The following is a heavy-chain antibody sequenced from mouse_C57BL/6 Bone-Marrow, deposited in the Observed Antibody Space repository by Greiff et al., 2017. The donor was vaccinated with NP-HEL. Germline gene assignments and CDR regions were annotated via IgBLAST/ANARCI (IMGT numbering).Heavy chain of an antibody. CDR1: GYTFTSYW. CDR2: IDPSDSET. J-gene: IGHJ2*01. V-gene: IGHV1-52*01. Sequence: QVQLQQPGAELVRPGSSVKLSCKASGYTFTSYWMHWVKQRPIQGLEWIGNIDPSDSETHYNQKFKDKATLTVDKSSSTAYMQLSSLTSEDSAVYYCARPRYDGPREESGYYFDYWGQGTTLTVSS. D-gene: IGHD2-3*01. CDR3: ARPRYDGPREESGYYFDY.